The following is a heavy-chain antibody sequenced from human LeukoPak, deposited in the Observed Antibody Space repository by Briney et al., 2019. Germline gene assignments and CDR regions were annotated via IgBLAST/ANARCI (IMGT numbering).Heavy chain of an antibody. Sequence: ASVKVSCKASGGTFSSYAISWVRQAPGQGLEWMGWISAYNGNTNYAQKLQGRVTMTTDTSTSTAYMELRSLRSDDTAVYYCARVYAVLNAFDIWGQGTVVTVSS. CDR1: GGTFSSYA. J-gene: IGHJ3*02. CDR3: ARVYAVLNAFDI. V-gene: IGHV1-18*01. CDR2: ISAYNGNT. D-gene: IGHD2-8*01.